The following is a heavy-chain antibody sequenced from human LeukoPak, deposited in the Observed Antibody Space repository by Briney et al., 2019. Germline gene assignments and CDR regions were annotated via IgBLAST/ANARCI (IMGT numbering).Heavy chain of an antibody. Sequence: PAGGSLRLSCSAPVLTFSTYWMHGGPQAPARGLVWVSHIKSDGSSTTYAHSVKGRFTISRDNAKNTLFLQMNSLRAEDMAVYYCERDRLAVMDYWGQGTLVTVSS. V-gene: IGHV3-74*01. CDR1: VLTFSTYW. D-gene: IGHD3-9*01. CDR3: ERDRLAVMDY. CDR2: IKSDGSST. J-gene: IGHJ4*02.